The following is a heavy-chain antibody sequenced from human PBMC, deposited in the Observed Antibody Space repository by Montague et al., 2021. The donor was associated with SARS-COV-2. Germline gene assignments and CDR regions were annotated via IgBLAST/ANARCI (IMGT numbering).Heavy chain of an antibody. CDR1: SGSLSNYY. CDR2: MYETGNM. Sequence: SETLSLTCTVSSGSLSNYYWSWIRQSPDKGLEWIGYMYETGNMIYNPSLRSRVSISADTSKSQFSLRLTSMTAADSARYYCASNMAYWGQGVLVTV. CDR3: ASNMAY. J-gene: IGHJ4*02. V-gene: IGHV4-4*09. D-gene: IGHD2/OR15-2a*01.